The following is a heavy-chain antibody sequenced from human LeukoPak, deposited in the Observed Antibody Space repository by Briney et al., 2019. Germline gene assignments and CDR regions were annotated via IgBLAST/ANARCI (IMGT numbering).Heavy chain of an antibody. CDR2: ISSSSSTI. D-gene: IGHD2/OR15-2a*01. CDR1: GFTFSSYS. CDR3: ARDSQFESMGLYYFDY. V-gene: IGHV3-48*01. Sequence: QSGGSLRLSCAASGFTFSSYSMNWVRQAPGKGLEWVSYISSSSSTIYYADSVKGRFTISRDNAKNSLYLQMNSLRAEDTAVYYCARDSQFESMGLYYFDYWGQGTLVTVSS. J-gene: IGHJ4*02.